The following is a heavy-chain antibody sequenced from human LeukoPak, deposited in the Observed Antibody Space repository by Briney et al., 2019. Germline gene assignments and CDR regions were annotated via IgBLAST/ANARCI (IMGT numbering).Heavy chain of an antibody. D-gene: IGHD5-18*01. CDR1: GGSFSGYY. V-gene: IGHV4-34*01. CDR3: ARGGQHGYRGIDY. CDR2: INHSGST. J-gene: IGHJ4*02. Sequence: SDTLSLTCAVYGGSFSGYYWSWIRQPPGKGLEWMGDINHSGSTNHNPSLKSRVTISVDTSKNQFSLKLSSVTGADTAVYYCARGGQHGYRGIDYWGQGTLVTVSS.